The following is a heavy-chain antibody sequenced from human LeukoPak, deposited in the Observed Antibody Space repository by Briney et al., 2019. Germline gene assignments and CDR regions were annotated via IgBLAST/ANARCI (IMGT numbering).Heavy chain of an antibody. CDR2: IYYSGST. Sequence: PSETLSLTCTVSGGSISSYYWGWIRQPPGKGLEWIGSIYYSGSTYYNPSLKSRVTISVDTSKNQFSLKLSSVTAADTAVYYCARGIAVAGTVGYNWFDPWGQGTLVTVSS. V-gene: IGHV4-39*07. CDR3: ARGIAVAGTVGYNWFDP. CDR1: GGSISSYY. D-gene: IGHD6-19*01. J-gene: IGHJ5*02.